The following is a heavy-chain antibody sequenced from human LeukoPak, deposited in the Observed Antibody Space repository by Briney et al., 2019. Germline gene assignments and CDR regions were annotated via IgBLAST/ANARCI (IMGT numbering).Heavy chain of an antibody. V-gene: IGHV4-31*03. Sequence: PSETLSLTCTVSGGSISIGVYYWSWIRQLPGKGLEWIVYTYYSGSTFYNPSLKSRVRISVDTSRNQFSLSLSSLTAADTAVYYCAGFRTGDGFDIWGQGTVVTVS. D-gene: IGHD7-27*01. CDR3: AGFRTGDGFDI. J-gene: IGHJ3*02. CDR2: TYYSGST. CDR1: GGSISIGVYY.